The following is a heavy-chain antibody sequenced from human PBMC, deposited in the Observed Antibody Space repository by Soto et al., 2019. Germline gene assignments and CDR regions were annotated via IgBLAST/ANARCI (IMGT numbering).Heavy chain of an antibody. CDR3: ASRISAARPPDY. J-gene: IGHJ4*02. Sequence: SETLSLTCTVSGYSISSGYYWGWIRQPPGKGLEWIGSIYHSGSTYYNPSLKSRVTISVDTSKNEFSLKLSSVTAADPAVYYCASRISAARPPDYWGQGTLVTVSS. D-gene: IGHD6-6*01. V-gene: IGHV4-38-2*02. CDR1: GYSISSGYY. CDR2: IYHSGST.